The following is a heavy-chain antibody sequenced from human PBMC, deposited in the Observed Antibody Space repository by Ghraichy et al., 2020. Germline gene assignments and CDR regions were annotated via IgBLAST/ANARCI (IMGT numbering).Heavy chain of an antibody. CDR3: ARYSGYEPTFDY. J-gene: IGHJ4*02. V-gene: IGHV4-59*08. CDR1: GGSISSYY. CDR2: IYYSGST. Sequence: SETLSLTCTVSGGSISSYYWSWIRQPPGKGLEWIGYIYYSGSTNYNPSLKSRVTISVDTSKNQFSLKLSSVTAADTAVYYCARYSGYEPTFDYWGQGTLVTVSS. D-gene: IGHD5-12*01.